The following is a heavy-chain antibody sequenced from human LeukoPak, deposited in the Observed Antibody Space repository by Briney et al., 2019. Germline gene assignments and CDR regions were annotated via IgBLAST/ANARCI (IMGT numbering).Heavy chain of an antibody. D-gene: IGHD3-22*01. V-gene: IGHV4-59*01. CDR1: GDSISSYY. CDR2: IYYDGST. Sequence: PSETLSLTCTVSGDSISSYYWSWIRQPPGKGLEWIGYIYYDGSTNYNPSLKSRVTISVDTSKNQFSLKLSSVTAADTAVYYCARVAMAENYYVSSGYFDYWGQGTLVTVSS. CDR3: ARVAMAENYYVSSGYFDY. J-gene: IGHJ4*02.